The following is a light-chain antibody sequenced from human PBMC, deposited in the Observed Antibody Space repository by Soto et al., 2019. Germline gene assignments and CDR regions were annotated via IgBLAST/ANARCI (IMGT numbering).Light chain of an antibody. V-gene: IGLV1-40*01. CDR3: QSSDSSLSGSRVV. CDR1: SSNIGAGYD. Sequence: QSVLTQPPSVSGAPGQRVTIYCTGSSSNIGAGYDVHWYQQFPGTAPKLLIHGNNNRPSGVPDRFSGSKSGSSASLAITGLQAEDEADYYCQSSDSSLSGSRVVVGVGTKLTVL. J-gene: IGLJ2*01. CDR2: GNN.